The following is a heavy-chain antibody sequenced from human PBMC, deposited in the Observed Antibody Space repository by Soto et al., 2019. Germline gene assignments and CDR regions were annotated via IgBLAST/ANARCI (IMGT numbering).Heavy chain of an antibody. CDR2: ISAYNGNT. D-gene: IGHD2-2*01. V-gene: IGHV1-18*04. J-gene: IGHJ6*02. CDR1: GYTFTSYG. CDR3: ARDIVVVPAAIPIRYYYGMDV. Sequence: ASVKVSCKASGYTFTSYGISWVRQAPGQGLGWMGWISAYNGNTNYAQKLQGRVTMTTDTSTSTAYMELRSLRSDDTAVYYCARDIVVVPAAIPIRYYYGMDVWGQGTTVTVSS.